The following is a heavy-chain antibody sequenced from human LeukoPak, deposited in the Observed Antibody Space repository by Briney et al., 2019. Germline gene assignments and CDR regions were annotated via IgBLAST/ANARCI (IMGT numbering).Heavy chain of an antibody. J-gene: IGHJ4*02. CDR2: ISAYNGNT. CDR1: GYTFTSYG. CDR3: ARDQITYYYGSGSYYNVPGDY. Sequence: ASEKVSCKASGYTFTSYGISWVRQAPGQGLEWMGWISAYNGNTNYAQKLQGRVTMTTDTSTSTAYMELRSLRSDDTAVYYCARDQITYYYGSGSYYNVPGDYWGQGTLVTVSS. D-gene: IGHD3-10*01. V-gene: IGHV1-18*04.